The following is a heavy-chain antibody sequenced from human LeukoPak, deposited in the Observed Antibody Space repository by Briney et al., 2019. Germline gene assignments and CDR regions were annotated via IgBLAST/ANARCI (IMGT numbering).Heavy chain of an antibody. CDR1: GGSISRYY. J-gene: IGHJ4*02. CDR2: IYSSGST. V-gene: IGHV4-59*01. CDR3: ARGISGTAGRFDY. D-gene: IGHD1-20*01. Sequence: SETLSLTCTVSGGSISRYYWSWIRQPPGKGVEWIGYIYSSGSTNYNPSLKGRVTISLDTSENQFSLRLSSVTAADTAVYYCARGISGTAGRFDYWGQGSLVTVSS.